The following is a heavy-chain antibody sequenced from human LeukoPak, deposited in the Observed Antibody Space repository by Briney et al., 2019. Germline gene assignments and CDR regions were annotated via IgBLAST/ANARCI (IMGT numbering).Heavy chain of an antibody. D-gene: IGHD3-10*01. Sequence: SETLSLTCTVSGGSISNYYWSWIRQPPGKGLEWIGYIYYSGSTNYNPSLKSRVTISVDTSKNQFSLKLSSVTAADTAVYYCARDRKRGWFDPWGQGTLVTVSS. CDR2: IYYSGST. V-gene: IGHV4-59*01. CDR1: GGSISNYY. CDR3: ARDRKRGWFDP. J-gene: IGHJ5*02.